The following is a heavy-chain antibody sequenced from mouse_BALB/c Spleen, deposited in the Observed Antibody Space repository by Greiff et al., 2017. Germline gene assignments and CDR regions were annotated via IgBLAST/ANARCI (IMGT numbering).Heavy chain of an antibody. CDR2: INPSNGGT. J-gene: IGHJ4*01. V-gene: IGHV1S81*02. Sequence: VQLQQSGAELVKPGASVKLSCKASGYTFTSYYMYWVKQRPGQGLEWIGEINPSNGGTNFNEKFKSKATLTVDKSSSTAYMQLSSLTSEDSAVYYRTRYYYGSSYYYAMDYWGQGTSVTVSS. CDR1: GYTFTSYY. CDR3: TRYYYGSSYYYAMDY. D-gene: IGHD1-1*01.